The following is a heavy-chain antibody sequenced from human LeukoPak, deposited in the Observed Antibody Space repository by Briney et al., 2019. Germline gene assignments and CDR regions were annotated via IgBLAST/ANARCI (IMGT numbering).Heavy chain of an antibody. CDR2: IYYSGST. J-gene: IGHJ3*02. CDR3: ARSLYYYDGSGYYDAFDI. V-gene: IGHV4-61*01. Sequence: SETLSLTCTVSGGSFSSGSYYWSWIRQPPGKGLEWIGYIYYSGSTNYNPSLKSRVTISVDTSKNQFSLKLSSVTAADTAVYYCARSLYYYDGSGYYDAFDIWGQGTMVTVSS. CDR1: GGSFSSGSYY. D-gene: IGHD3-22*01.